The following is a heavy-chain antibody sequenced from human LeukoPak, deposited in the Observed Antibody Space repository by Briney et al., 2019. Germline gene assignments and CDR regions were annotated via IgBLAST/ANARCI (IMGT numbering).Heavy chain of an antibody. CDR3: ARISRLVRGVIIKTNYYYYMDV. D-gene: IGHD3-10*01. J-gene: IGHJ6*03. CDR2: IYYSGST. V-gene: IGHV4-59*08. Sequence: SETLSLTCTVSGGSISSYYWSWIRQPPGKGLEWIGYIYYSGSTNYNPSLKSRVTISVDTSKNQFSLKLSSVTAADTAVYYCARISRLVRGVIIKTNYYYYMDVWGKGTTVTVSS. CDR1: GGSISSYY.